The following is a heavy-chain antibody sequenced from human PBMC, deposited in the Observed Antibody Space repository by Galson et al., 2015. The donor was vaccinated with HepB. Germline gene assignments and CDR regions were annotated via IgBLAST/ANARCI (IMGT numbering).Heavy chain of an antibody. Sequence: SLRLSCAASGFTFSSYAMHWVRQAPGKGLEYVSAISSNGGSTYYADSVKGRFTISRDNSKNTLYLQMSSLRAEDTAVYYCVKDRPKSDQWLADYWGQGTLVTVSS. CDR2: ISSNGGST. J-gene: IGHJ4*02. CDR1: GFTFSSYA. D-gene: IGHD6-19*01. V-gene: IGHV3-64D*06. CDR3: VKDRPKSDQWLADY.